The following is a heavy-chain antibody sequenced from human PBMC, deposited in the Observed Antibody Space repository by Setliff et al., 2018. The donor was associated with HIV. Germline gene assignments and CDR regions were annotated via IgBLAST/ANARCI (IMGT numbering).Heavy chain of an antibody. D-gene: IGHD4-17*01. Sequence: SETLSLTCTVSGGSISSGNYYWSWIRQPAGKGLEWIGHISTSGRTNYNPSLKSRVTISVDTSKNQFSLKLSSMTAADTAVYYCARGYDYGDFHYYYYYMDVWGKGTTVTVSS. CDR3: ARGYDYGDFHYYYYYMDV. J-gene: IGHJ6*03. CDR2: ISTSGRT. V-gene: IGHV4-61*09. CDR1: GGSISSGNYY.